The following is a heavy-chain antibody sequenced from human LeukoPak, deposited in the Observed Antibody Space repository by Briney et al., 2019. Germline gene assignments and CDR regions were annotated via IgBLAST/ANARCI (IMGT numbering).Heavy chain of an antibody. J-gene: IGHJ6*03. Sequence: GASVEVSCKVSGYTLTELSMHWVRQAPGKGLEWMGGFDPEDGETIYAQKFQGRVTMTEDTSTDTAYMELSSLRSEDTAVYYCARASSSWTPDLGYYYYMDVWGKGTTVTVSS. V-gene: IGHV1-24*01. CDR3: ARASSSWTPDLGYYYYMDV. CDR2: FDPEDGET. CDR1: GYTLTELS. D-gene: IGHD6-13*01.